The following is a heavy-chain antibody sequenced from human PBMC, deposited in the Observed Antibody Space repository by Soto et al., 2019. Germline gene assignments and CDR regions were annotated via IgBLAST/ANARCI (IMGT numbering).Heavy chain of an antibody. CDR2: IKQDESEK. V-gene: IGHV3-7*03. CDR3: ARDSGDFWDYYNDMDV. J-gene: IGHJ6*02. D-gene: IGHD3-3*01. Sequence: GGSLRLSCAASGFTFSTYWMSWVRQAPGKGLEWVANIKQDESEKFYVDSVKGRFTISRDNAKNSLYLQMNSLRAEDTAVYYCARDSGDFWDYYNDMDVWGQGTTVTVSS. CDR1: GFTFSTYW.